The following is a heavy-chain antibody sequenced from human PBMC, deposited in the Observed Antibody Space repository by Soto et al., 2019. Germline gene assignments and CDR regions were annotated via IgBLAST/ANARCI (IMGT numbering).Heavy chain of an antibody. V-gene: IGHV3-66*01. J-gene: IGHJ1*01. CDR3: TRRDCSSPGGCLHH. CDR2: IYSGGNT. CDR1: GFTVSSNY. D-gene: IGHD2-2*01. Sequence: EVQLVESGGGLVQPGGSLRLSCAASGFTVSSNYMSWVRQAPGKGLEWVSVIYSGGNTYYADSVKGRFTISRDNSKNTLYLQMSSLRAEVTSVNYCTRRDCSSPGGCLHHCGQGPLVTVSS.